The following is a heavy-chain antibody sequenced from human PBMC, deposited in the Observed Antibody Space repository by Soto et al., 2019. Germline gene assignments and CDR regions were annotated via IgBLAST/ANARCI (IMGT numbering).Heavy chain of an antibody. CDR2: ISYDGSNK. D-gene: IGHD3-10*01. CDR3: VTERGLSSFYGMDV. V-gene: IGHV3-30*03. Sequence: GGSLRLSCAASGFTFSSYAMSWVRQAPGKGLEWVAVISYDGSNKYYADSVKGRFTISRDNSKSTLYLQMNRLRAEDTAVYYCVTERGLSSFYGMDVWGQGTTVTVSS. J-gene: IGHJ6*02. CDR1: GFTFSSYA.